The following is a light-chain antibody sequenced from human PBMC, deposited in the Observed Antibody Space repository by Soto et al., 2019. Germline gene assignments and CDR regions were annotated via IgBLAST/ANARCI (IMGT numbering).Light chain of an antibody. J-gene: IGLJ2*01. V-gene: IGLV2-14*03. CDR2: DVN. CDR3: SSYTFGTNLVVF. CDR1: SSDIGGYNY. Sequence: QSALTQPASVSGSPGQSITISCTGTSSDIGGYNYVSWYQQYPGKAPRLMIYDVNNRPSGVSDRFSGSKSGNTASLTISGIQAEDEAVYYGSSYTFGTNLVVFFGGGTQLTVL.